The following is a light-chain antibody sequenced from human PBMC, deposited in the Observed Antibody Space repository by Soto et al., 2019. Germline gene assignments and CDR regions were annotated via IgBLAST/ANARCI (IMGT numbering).Light chain of an antibody. CDR2: ESF. CDR3: QQYQTFPVT. CDR1: QSIGTW. Sequence: DIQMTQSPSTLSASVGDRVTVTCRASQSIGTWLAWYQQKPGRAPKLLIYESFNLESGVPPRFSGSGSGTEFTLTISSLQPDDFASYFCQQYQTFPVTFGPGTKVDLK. V-gene: IGKV1-5*01. J-gene: IGKJ3*01.